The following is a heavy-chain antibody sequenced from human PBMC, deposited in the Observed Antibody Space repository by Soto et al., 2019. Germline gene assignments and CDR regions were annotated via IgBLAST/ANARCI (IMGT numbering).Heavy chain of an antibody. CDR2: VYYRGTT. J-gene: IGHJ4*02. V-gene: IGHV4-39*01. Sequence: QLQLQESGPGLVKPSETLSLTCTVSGGSINSANYYWGWIRQPPGKGLEWIGNVYYRGTTYYNPSLKGRVTISVDTSKHQFSLKLSSVTAADSAVFFCVRHQRYSSGWYIDYWGQGTPVTASS. CDR1: GGSINSANYY. D-gene: IGHD6-19*01. CDR3: VRHQRYSSGWYIDY.